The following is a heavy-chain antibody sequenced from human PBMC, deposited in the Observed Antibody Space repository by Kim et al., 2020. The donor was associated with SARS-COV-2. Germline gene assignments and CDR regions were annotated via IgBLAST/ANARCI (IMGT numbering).Heavy chain of an antibody. CDR2: ISGSGGST. CDR1: GFSFSSYV. V-gene: IGHV3-23*01. Sequence: GGSLRLSCAGSGFSFSSYVMTWVRQAPGKGLEWVSVISGSGGSTSYGDSVLGRFTISRDNSKNTLYLQMNSLRANDTAVYYCAKRMFTFGRVIALDYWG. J-gene: IGHJ4*01. D-gene: IGHD3-16*02. CDR3: AKRMFTFGRVIALDY.